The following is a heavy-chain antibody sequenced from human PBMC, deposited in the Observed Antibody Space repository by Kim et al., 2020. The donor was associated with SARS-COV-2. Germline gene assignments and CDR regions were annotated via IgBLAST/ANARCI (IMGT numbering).Heavy chain of an antibody. Sequence: GGSLRLSCAASGFTGFRFSSYGMSWVRQAPGKGLEWVSVFTSCGKTYYADSVKGRFTISRDDSRNTVWLYRNSLRVEDTAIYYCQKVDRTRYLYFYAITVWGPGTTVTVSS. CDR3: QKVDRTRYLYFYAITV. CDR2: FTSCGKT. D-gene: IGHD1-26*01. CDR1: GFTGFRFSSYG. J-gene: IGHJ6*01. V-gene: IGHV3-23*01.